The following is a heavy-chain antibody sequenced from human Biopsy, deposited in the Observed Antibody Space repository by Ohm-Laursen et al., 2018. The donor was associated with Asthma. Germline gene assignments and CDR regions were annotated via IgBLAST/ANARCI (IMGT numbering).Heavy chain of an antibody. J-gene: IGHJ4*02. CDR1: GGSNSSFY. Sequence: SDTLSLTCSAYGGSNSSFYWSWIRQSPEKGLEWMGDVYWTGSSNYNPSLKSRITMSVDTSKNRMFLELTSVTASDTAIYYRVRAVRNEQWLAPFDYWGQGNPVTVSS. V-gene: IGHV4-59*07. D-gene: IGHD6-19*01. CDR2: VYWTGSS. CDR3: VRAVRNEQWLAPFDY.